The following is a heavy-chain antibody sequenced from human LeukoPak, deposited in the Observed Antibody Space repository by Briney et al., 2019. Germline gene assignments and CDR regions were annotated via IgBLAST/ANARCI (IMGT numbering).Heavy chain of an antibody. J-gene: IGHJ4*02. V-gene: IGHV4-59*12. D-gene: IGHD3-9*01. CDR2: IYYSGST. Sequence: SETLSLTCTVSGDSISGYYWSWIRQPPGKGLEWIGYIYYSGSTNYNPSLKSRVTISVDTSKNQFSLKLSSVTAADTAVYYCATAGYDILTVWGQGTLVTVSS. CDR3: ATAGYDILTV. CDR1: GDSISGYY.